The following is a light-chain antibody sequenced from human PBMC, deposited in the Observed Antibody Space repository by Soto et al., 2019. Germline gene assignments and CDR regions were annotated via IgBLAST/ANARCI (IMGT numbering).Light chain of an antibody. J-gene: IGKJ1*01. V-gene: IGKV1-5*01. CDR3: QQYKTFMT. CDR1: QSINTW. Sequence: DIQMTQSPSTLSASVGDRVTIPCRASQSINTWLAWYQQRPGKAPKLLIYDASSLESGVPSRFSGSGSGTEFTLTINNLQPDDFATYYCQQYKTFMTFGQGTKVQIK. CDR2: DAS.